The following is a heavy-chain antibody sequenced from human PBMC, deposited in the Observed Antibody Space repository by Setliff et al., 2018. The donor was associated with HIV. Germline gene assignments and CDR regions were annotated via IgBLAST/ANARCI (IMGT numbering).Heavy chain of an antibody. J-gene: IGHJ4*02. CDR3: ARRGYSYDTSGYYYYFDY. Sequence: ASVKVSCKASGNTFNSYYLHWVRQAPGQGLEWMGIINPLGGNTNYYAQKFQGRVTMTTDTSTRTAYMELGNLRSDDTAVYYCARRGYSYDTSGYYYYFDYWGQGTLVTVSS. V-gene: IGHV1-46*02. CDR1: GNTFNSYY. CDR2: INPLGGNT. D-gene: IGHD3-22*01.